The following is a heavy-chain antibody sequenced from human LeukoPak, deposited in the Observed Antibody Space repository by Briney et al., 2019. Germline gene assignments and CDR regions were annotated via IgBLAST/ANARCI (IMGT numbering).Heavy chain of an antibody. CDR1: GFTVSSNY. CDR3: SSLYYDFWSGYYTDY. CDR2: IYSGGTT. V-gene: IGHV3-53*01. D-gene: IGHD3-3*01. J-gene: IGHJ4*02. Sequence: GGSLRLSCAASGFTVSSNYMSWVRQAPGKGLEWVSVIYSGGTTYYADSVRGRFTISRDNSKNTLFLQMNSLRAEDTAVYYCSSLYYDFWSGYYTDYWGQGTLVTVSS.